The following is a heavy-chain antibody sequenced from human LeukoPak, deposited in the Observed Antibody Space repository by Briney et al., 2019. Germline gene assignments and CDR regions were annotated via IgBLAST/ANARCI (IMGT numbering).Heavy chain of an antibody. Sequence: GGSLRLSCAASGFTFSSYWMSWVRQAPGEGLEWVANIKQDGSEKYYVDSVKGRFTISRDNAKNSLYLQMNSLRAEDTAVYYCARDRLSHRLVTPFDYWGQGTLVTVSS. CDR2: IKQDGSEK. J-gene: IGHJ4*02. CDR3: ARDRLSHRLVTPFDY. V-gene: IGHV3-7*01. CDR1: GFTFSSYW. D-gene: IGHD3-9*01.